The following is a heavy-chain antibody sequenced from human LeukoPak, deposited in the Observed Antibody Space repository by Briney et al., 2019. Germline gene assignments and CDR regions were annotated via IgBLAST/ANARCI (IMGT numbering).Heavy chain of an antibody. CDR2: IYFGDSDN. Sequence: GESLEISCMGSGYSFTSYWVVWVRQLLVKWLEGMGIIYFGDSDNRYSVSFQGQVTISADKSIRTAYPQWSSLKASHTAMYYCARGPPAAEYWGQGTLVNVSS. CDR1: GYSFTSYW. CDR3: ARGPPAAEY. J-gene: IGHJ4*02. D-gene: IGHD2-2*01. V-gene: IGHV5-51*01.